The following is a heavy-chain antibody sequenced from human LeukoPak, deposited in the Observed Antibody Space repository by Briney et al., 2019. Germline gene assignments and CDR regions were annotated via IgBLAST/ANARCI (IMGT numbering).Heavy chain of an antibody. CDR3: VKDRSLHDYETVSDY. Sequence: GGSLGLSCSASGFTFSSYAMHWVRQAPGKGLEYVSAISSNGGSTYYADSVKGRFTISRDNSKNTLYLQMSSLRAEDTAVYYCVKDRSLHDYETVSDYWGQGTLVTVSS. D-gene: IGHD5-12*01. V-gene: IGHV3-64D*06. CDR2: ISSNGGST. J-gene: IGHJ4*02. CDR1: GFTFSSYA.